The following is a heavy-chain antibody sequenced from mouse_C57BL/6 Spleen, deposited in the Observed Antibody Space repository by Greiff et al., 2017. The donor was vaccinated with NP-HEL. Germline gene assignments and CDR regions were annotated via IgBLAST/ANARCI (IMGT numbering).Heavy chain of an antibody. V-gene: IGHV1-15*01. CDR2: IDPETGGT. CDR3: TRNYFDY. J-gene: IGHJ2*01. Sequence: VQLQESGAELVRPGASVTLSCKASGYTFTDYEMHWVKQTPVHGLEWIGAIDPETGGTAYNQKFKGKAILTADKSSSTAYMELRSLTSEDSAVYYCTRNYFDYWGQGTTLTVSS. CDR1: GYTFTDYE.